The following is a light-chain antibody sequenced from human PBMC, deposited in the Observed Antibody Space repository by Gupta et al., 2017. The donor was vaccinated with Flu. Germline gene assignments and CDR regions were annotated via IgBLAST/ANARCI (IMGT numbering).Light chain of an antibody. J-gene: IGLJ1*01. Sequence: QSALTQPASVSGSLGQSITISCTGSSSDIGTYDYVCWYQQHPGKAPKLIIYGVTNRPSGVSNRFSGSKSGSTASLTISGLLDEDEADYYCISYTTGSSLYVFGTGTKVTGL. CDR2: GVT. CDR1: SSDIGTYDY. CDR3: ISYTTGSSLYV. V-gene: IGLV2-14*01.